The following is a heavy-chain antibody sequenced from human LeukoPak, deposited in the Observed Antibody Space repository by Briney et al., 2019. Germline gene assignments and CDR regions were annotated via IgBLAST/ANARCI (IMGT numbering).Heavy chain of an antibody. D-gene: IGHD3-10*01. V-gene: IGHV1-2*02. CDR3: ARDGLWFGESRYGMDV. CDR2: INPNSGGT. CDR1: GYTFTGYY. J-gene: IGHJ6*02. Sequence: ASVKVSCKASGYTFTGYYMHWVRQAPGQGLEWMGWINPNSGGTNYAQKFQGRVTMTRDTSISTAHMELSRLRSDDTAVYYCARDGLWFGESRYGMDVWGQGTTVTVSS.